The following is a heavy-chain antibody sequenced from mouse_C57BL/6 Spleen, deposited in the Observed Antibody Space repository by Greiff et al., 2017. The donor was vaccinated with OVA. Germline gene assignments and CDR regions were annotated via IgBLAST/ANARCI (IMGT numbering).Heavy chain of an antibody. CDR1: GFNIKDYY. Sequence: VQLQQSGAELVKPGASVKLSCTASGFNIKDYYMPWVKQRTEQGLEWIGRIDPEDGETKYAPDFQGKATITADTSSNTASLQLSSLTSEDTAVYYCARRGILRPLDYWGQGTTLTVSS. V-gene: IGHV14-2*01. CDR2: IDPEDGET. CDR3: ARRGILRPLDY. J-gene: IGHJ2*01. D-gene: IGHD1-2*01.